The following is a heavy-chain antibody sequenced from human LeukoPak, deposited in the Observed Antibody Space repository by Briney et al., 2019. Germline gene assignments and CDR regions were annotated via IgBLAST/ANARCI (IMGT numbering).Heavy chain of an antibody. CDR3: ARDSHGYSSSSHLGY. V-gene: IGHV4-31*03. D-gene: IGHD6-6*01. CDR1: GGSISSGGYY. J-gene: IGHJ4*02. Sequence: SETLSLTCTVSGGSISSGGYYWSWIRQHPGKGLEWIGYIYYSGSTYYNPSLKSRVTISVDTSKNQFSLKLSSVTAADTAVYYCARDSHGYSSSSHLGYWGQGTLVTVSS. CDR2: IYYSGST.